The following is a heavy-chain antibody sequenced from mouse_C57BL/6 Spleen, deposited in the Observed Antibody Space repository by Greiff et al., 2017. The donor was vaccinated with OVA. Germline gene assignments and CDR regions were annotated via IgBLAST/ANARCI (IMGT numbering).Heavy chain of an antibody. CDR1: GYTFTDYY. Sequence: VQLQQSGPELVKPGASVKISCKASGYTFTDYYMNWVKQSHGKSLEWIGDINPNNGGTSYNQKFKGKATLTVDKSSSTAYMELRSLTSEDSAVYYCASPYYGRDYFDYWGQGTTLTVSS. D-gene: IGHD1-1*01. CDR2: INPNNGGT. CDR3: ASPYYGRDYFDY. V-gene: IGHV1-26*01. J-gene: IGHJ2*01.